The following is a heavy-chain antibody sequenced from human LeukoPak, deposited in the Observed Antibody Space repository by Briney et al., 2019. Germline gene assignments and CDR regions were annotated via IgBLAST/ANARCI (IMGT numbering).Heavy chain of an antibody. CDR1: GYSFTSYW. D-gene: IGHD3-10*01. Sequence: GESLKISCKGSGYSFTSYWIGWVRQMPGKGLEWMGIIYPGDSDTRYSPSFQGQVTISADKSISTAYLQWSSLRAEDTAVYYCARDSWFGELFYYYYYMDVWGKGTTVTISS. CDR2: IYPGDSDT. CDR3: ARDSWFGELFYYYYYMDV. J-gene: IGHJ6*03. V-gene: IGHV5-51*01.